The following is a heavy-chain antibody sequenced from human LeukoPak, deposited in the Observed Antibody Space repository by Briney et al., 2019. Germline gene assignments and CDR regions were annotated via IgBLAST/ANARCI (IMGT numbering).Heavy chain of an antibody. CDR1: GFTFSNYA. CDR3: ARDLMGIAYRGAFYY. Sequence: GRFLRLSCAASGFTFSNYAMHWVRQAPGKGLEWVAVISYDGSNKYYTDSVKGRFTISGDSSKNTLYLQMNSLRAEDTAVYYCARDLMGIAYRGAFYYWGQGTLVTVSS. D-gene: IGHD6-13*01. CDR2: ISYDGSNK. V-gene: IGHV3-30*04. J-gene: IGHJ4*02.